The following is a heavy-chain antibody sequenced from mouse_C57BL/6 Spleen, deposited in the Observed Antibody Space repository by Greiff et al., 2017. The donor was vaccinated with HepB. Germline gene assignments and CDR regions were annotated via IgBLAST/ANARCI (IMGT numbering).Heavy chain of an antibody. V-gene: IGHV5-17*01. CDR2: ISSGSSTI. D-gene: IGHD1-1*01. CDR3: ATVVAQSWYFDV. CDR1: GFTFSDYG. Sequence: EVKLMESGGGLVKPGGSLKLSCAASGFTFSDYGMHWVRQAPEKGLEWVAYISSGSSTIYYADTVKGRFTISRDNAKNTLFLQMTSLRSEDTAMYYCATVVAQSWYFDVWGTGTTVTVSS. J-gene: IGHJ1*03.